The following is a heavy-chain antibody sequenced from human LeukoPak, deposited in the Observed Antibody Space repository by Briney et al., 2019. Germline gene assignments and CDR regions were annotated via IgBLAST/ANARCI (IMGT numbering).Heavy chain of an antibody. Sequence: GRSLRLSCAASGCTFSSYAMHWVRQAPGKGLEWVAVISYDGSNKYYADSVKGRFTISRDNSKNTLYLQMNSLRAEDTAVYYCARASSSWYSDYWGQGTLVTVSS. CDR3: ARASSSWYSDY. CDR2: ISYDGSNK. J-gene: IGHJ4*02. CDR1: GCTFSSYA. D-gene: IGHD6-13*01. V-gene: IGHV3-30*04.